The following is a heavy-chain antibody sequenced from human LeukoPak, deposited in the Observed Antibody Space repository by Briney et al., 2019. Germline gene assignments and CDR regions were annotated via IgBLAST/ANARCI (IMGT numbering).Heavy chain of an antibody. CDR1: GFNFNLFW. J-gene: IGHJ5*02. D-gene: IGHD4/OR15-4a*01. V-gene: IGHV3-74*01. Sequence: GGSLRLSCAASGFNFNLFWMTWVRQAPGKGLVWVSRINSDGSFTSYADSVKGRFTISRDNAKNTLYLQMNSLRAEDTTIYYCARVQVLGTYDWFDPWGQGTLVTVSS. CDR2: INSDGSFT. CDR3: ARVQVLGTYDWFDP.